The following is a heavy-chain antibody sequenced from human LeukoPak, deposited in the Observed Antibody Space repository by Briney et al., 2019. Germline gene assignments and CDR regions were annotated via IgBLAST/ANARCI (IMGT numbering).Heavy chain of an antibody. Sequence: GGSLRLSCAASGLTFSSYSMNWVRQAPGKGLEWVSYISSSSSTIYYADSVKGRFTISRDNAKNSLYLQMNSLRAEDTAVYYCARVRGDDYGDSTNGWFDPWGQGTLVTVSS. CDR3: ARVRGDDYGDSTNGWFDP. V-gene: IGHV3-48*01. CDR2: ISSSSSTI. D-gene: IGHD4-17*01. J-gene: IGHJ5*02. CDR1: GLTFSSYS.